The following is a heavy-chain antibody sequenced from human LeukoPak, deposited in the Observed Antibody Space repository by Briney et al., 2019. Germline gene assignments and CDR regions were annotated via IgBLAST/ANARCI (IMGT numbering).Heavy chain of an antibody. CDR1: GFTFSSYW. D-gene: IGHD6-19*01. V-gene: IGHV3-74*01. Sequence: GGSLRLSCAASGFTFSSYWMHWVRQAPGKGLVWVSRANPQGSDTSYTDSVKGRFTISRDNAKDSLHLQMDNLRAEDTAVYYCARARWSSTGWFLGYWGQGTLVAVSS. CDR3: ARARWSSTGWFLGY. CDR2: ANPQGSDT. J-gene: IGHJ4*02.